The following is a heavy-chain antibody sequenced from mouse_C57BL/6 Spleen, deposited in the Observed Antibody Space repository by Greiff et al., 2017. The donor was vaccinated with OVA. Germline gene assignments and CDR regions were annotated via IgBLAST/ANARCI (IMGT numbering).Heavy chain of an antibody. CDR3: ARSNWDWGFDY. CDR2: IDPNSGGT. Sequence: QVQLQQPGAELVKPGASVKLSCKASGYTFTSYWMHWVKQRPGRGLEWIGRIDPNSGGTKYNEKFKSKATLTVDKPSSTAYMKLSSLTSEDSTVNDGARSNWDWGFDYWGQGTTLTVSS. J-gene: IGHJ2*01. D-gene: IGHD4-1*01. V-gene: IGHV1-72*01. CDR1: GYTFTSYW.